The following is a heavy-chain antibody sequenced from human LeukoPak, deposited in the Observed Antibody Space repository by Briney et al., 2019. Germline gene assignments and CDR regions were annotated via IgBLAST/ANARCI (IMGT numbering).Heavy chain of an antibody. CDR3: ARGLRQLVRSWHY. Sequence: SETLSLTCAVDGGAFGGYFWSWIRQPPGKGLEWIGEINHSGSTNYKPSLESRVTISVDLSKNQFSLKLSSVTAADTAVYYCARGLRQLVRSWHYWGQGTLVTVSS. D-gene: IGHD6-6*01. CDR1: GGAFGGYF. CDR2: INHSGST. J-gene: IGHJ4*02. V-gene: IGHV4-34*01.